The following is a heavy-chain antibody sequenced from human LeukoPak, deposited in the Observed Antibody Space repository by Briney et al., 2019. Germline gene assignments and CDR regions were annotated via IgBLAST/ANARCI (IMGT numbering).Heavy chain of an antibody. CDR1: GYTVTSYY. CDR2: LNPSGGST. CDR3: ASVYNYGMDV. J-gene: IGHJ6*02. V-gene: IGHV1-46*01. Sequence: GESLKISCEGSGYTVTSYYMHWVRQAPGQGLEWMGILNPSGGSTSYAQKFQGRATLTRATSTSTVYMELSSLRSEDTAVYYCASVYNYGMDVWGQGTTVIVSS.